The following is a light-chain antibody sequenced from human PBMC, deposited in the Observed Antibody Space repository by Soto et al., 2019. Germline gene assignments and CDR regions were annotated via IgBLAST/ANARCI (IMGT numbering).Light chain of an antibody. Sequence: SYELTQQPSLSVSPGQTANITCSGDTLGDKFVSWYQQKSGQSPALVIFQDYKRPSVMPERFSGSNSGNTATLTISGTQAVDEADYYCHAWDSTSYVVFGGGTKVTVL. J-gene: IGLJ2*01. V-gene: IGLV3-1*01. CDR2: QDY. CDR3: HAWDSTSYVV. CDR1: TLGDKF.